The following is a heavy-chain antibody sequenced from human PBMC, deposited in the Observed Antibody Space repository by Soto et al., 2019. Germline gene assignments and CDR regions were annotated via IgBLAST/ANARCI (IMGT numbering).Heavy chain of an antibody. J-gene: IGHJ5*02. CDR1: GFTFSSYA. Sequence: VQLLGSGGGLVEPGGSLRLSCAASGFTFSSYAMSWVRQAPGKGLEWVSAISGSGGSTYYADSVKGRFAISRDNSKNTLYLQMSSLRAEDTAIYYCAKHYGDYINWFDPWGQGTLVTVSS. CDR2: ISGSGGST. CDR3: AKHYGDYINWFDP. D-gene: IGHD4-17*01. V-gene: IGHV3-23*01.